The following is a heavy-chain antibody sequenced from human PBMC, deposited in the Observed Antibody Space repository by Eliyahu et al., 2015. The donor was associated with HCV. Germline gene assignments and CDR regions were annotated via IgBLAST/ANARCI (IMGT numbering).Heavy chain of an antibody. D-gene: IGHD1-7*01. CDR1: GXSISXYY. CDR2: IYYSGST. Sequence: QLQLQESGPGLVXPSEXLSLTXXVSGXSISXYYWGWXRQPPGKGLEWIGSIYYSGSTYYNPSLKSRVTISVDTSKNQFSLKLSSVTAADTAVYYCARQAPKTGTTLRYFDYWGQGTLVTVSS. V-gene: IGHV4-39*01. J-gene: IGHJ4*02. CDR3: ARQAPKTGTTLRYFDY.